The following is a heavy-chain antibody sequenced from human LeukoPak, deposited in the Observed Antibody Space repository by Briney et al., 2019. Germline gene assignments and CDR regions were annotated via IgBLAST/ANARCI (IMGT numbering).Heavy chain of an antibody. V-gene: IGHV3-15*01. J-gene: IGHJ4*02. CDR3: TRQDCSGGACSYVDY. D-gene: IGHD2-15*01. CDR2: IKSKTDGGTS. Sequence: GGSLRLSCAASGFTFTNAWMSWVRQAPGKGLDWVGRIKSKTDGGTSDYAAPVKGRFTISRDDSKNTLYLQMNSLKTEDTAVYYCTRQDCSGGACSYVDYWGQGTLVTVSS. CDR1: GFTFTNAW.